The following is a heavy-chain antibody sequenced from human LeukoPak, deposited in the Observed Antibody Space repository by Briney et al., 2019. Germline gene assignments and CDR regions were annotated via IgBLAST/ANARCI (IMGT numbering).Heavy chain of an antibody. CDR1: GATFTSYA. CDR3: ASCSPGPYYYYGMDV. Sequence: SVKLSCKSSGATFTSYAFSWVRQAPGPGLEWVGGTIPIFGTANYAQKFQGRVTITADKSTSTAYMELSSLRSEDTAVYYCASCSPGPYYYYGMDVWGKGTTVTVSS. V-gene: IGHV1-69*06. CDR2: TIPIFGTA. J-gene: IGHJ6*04. D-gene: IGHD2-15*01.